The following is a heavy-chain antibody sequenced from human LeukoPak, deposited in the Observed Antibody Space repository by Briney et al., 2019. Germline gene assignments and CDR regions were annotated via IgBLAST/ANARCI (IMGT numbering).Heavy chain of an antibody. J-gene: IGHJ4*02. CDR1: SGSISSSSYY. D-gene: IGHD3-22*01. Sequence: SETLSLTCTVSSGSISSSSYYWVWIRQPPGKGLEWIGNIYYSGSTYYNPSLKSRVTISVDTSQSQFSLRLSSVTAADTAVYYCARYDSGGFYGTFDYWGQGTLVTVSS. V-gene: IGHV4-39*01. CDR3: ARYDSGGFYGTFDY. CDR2: IYYSGST.